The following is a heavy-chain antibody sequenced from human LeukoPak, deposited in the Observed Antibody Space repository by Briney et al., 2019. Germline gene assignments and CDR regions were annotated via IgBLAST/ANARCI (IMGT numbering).Heavy chain of an antibody. CDR1: GYGFTSYW. V-gene: IGHV5-51*01. J-gene: IGHJ5*02. D-gene: IGHD3-3*01. CDR3: ARAYYDFWSGYPRADNWFDP. CDR2: IYPGGSDT. Sequence: GESLKISCKGSGYGFTSYWIGCVRQMPGKGLEWMGIIYPGGSDTRYSPSFQGQVTISADKSISTAYLQWSSLKASDTAMYYCARAYYDFWSGYPRADNWFDPWGQGTLVTVSS.